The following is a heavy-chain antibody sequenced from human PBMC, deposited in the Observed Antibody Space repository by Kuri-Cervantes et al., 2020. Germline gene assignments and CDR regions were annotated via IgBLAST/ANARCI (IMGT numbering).Heavy chain of an antibody. Sequence: SETLSLTCTVYGGSFSDYYWNWIRQPPGRGLEWIGEINHSGNTNYNPSLKSRLTISVDTSKNQISLKLYSVTAADTAVYYCARSPRQGYTYGYRFFDYWGQGTLVTVSS. CDR1: GGSFSDYY. J-gene: IGHJ4*02. CDR2: INHSGNT. V-gene: IGHV4-34*01. D-gene: IGHD5-18*01. CDR3: ARSPRQGYTYGYRFFDY.